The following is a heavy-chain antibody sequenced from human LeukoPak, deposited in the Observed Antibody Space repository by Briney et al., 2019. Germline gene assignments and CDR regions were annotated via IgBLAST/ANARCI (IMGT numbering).Heavy chain of an antibody. D-gene: IGHD3-22*01. J-gene: IGHJ4*02. Sequence: PSETLSLTCAVYGGSFSGYYWSWIRQPPGKGLEWIGEINHSGSTNYNPSLKSRVTISVDPSKNQFSLKLSSVTAADTAVYYCARMGAADYDSSGYLDYWGQGTLVTVSS. CDR3: ARMGAADYDSSGYLDY. CDR1: GGSFSGYY. CDR2: INHSGST. V-gene: IGHV4-34*01.